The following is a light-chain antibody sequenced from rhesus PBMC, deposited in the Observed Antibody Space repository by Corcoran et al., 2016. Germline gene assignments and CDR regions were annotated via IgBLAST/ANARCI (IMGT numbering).Light chain of an antibody. V-gene: IGKV1-74*01. CDR3: QQSFGVPPT. J-gene: IGKJ4*01. Sequence: DIQMTQSPFSLSAFIGERVTVTCRARENVKNHLNWYQQKPGKAPKFLLYKAANLQDGVPSRFSGSGSGTDYTLSISSLQAEDVATYYCQQSFGVPPTFGGGTKVDLK. CDR2: KAA. CDR1: ENVKNH.